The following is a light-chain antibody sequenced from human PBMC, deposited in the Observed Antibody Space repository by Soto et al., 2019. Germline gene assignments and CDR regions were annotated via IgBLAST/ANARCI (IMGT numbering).Light chain of an antibody. J-gene: IGKJ2*01. CDR3: QQSYSTPRT. V-gene: IGKV1-39*01. CDR1: QSISNS. Sequence: DIPMTQSPSSLSASVGDRVTITCRASQSISNSLNWYQQKPGKAPKLLIYAASSLQSGVPSRFSGSGSGTDFTLTISSLQPEDFATYYCQQSYSTPRTFGQGTKLEIK. CDR2: AAS.